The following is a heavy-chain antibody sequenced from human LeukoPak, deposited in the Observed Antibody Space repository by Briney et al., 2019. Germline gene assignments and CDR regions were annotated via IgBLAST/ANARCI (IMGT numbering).Heavy chain of an antibody. Sequence: PGGSLRLSCAASGFTFSSYSMNWVRQAPGKGLEWVSAISGSAISTYYADSVKGRFTISRDNSKNTLYLQMNSLRAEGTAVYYCAKSTIAARPLGYWGQGTLVTVSS. D-gene: IGHD6-6*01. V-gene: IGHV3-23*01. CDR2: ISGSAIST. J-gene: IGHJ4*02. CDR3: AKSTIAARPLGY. CDR1: GFTFSSYS.